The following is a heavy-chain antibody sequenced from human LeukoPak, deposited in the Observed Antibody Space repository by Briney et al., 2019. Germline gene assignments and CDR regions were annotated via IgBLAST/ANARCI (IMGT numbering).Heavy chain of an antibody. Sequence: SETLSLTCTVSGGSVSSGNYYWSWIRQPPGKGLEWIGYIYYSGSTNYNPSLKSRVTISVDTSKNQFSLKLTSVTAADTAVYYCARGLGWFLDWGQGTLVTASS. J-gene: IGHJ4*02. CDR2: IYYSGST. CDR3: ARGLGWFLD. CDR1: GGSVSSGNYY. V-gene: IGHV4-61*01. D-gene: IGHD6-19*01.